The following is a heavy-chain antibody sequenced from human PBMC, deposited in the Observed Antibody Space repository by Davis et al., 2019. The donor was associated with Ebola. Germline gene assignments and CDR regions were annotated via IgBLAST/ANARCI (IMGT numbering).Heavy chain of an antibody. CDR3: ARGSRRYCSGGSCYSRAQINWFDP. CDR1: GFTFSSYA. D-gene: IGHD2-15*01. V-gene: IGHV3-30*04. CDR2: ISYDGSNK. J-gene: IGHJ5*02. Sequence: GESLKISCAASGFTFSSYAMHWVRQAPGKGLEWVAVISYDGSNKYYADSVKGRFTISRDNSKNTLYLQMNSLRAEDTAVYYCARGSRRYCSGGSCYSRAQINWFDPWGQGTLVTVSS.